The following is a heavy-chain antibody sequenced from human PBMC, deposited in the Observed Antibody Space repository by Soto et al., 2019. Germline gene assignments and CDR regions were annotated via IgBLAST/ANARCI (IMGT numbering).Heavy chain of an antibody. CDR3: AADLVAGLGSLGH. Sequence: EVQLVESGGGSAQPGGSLRLSCAASGFTFSSRWMHWVRQDPGKGLQWVSRIRHDGADSNYADFVGGRFTISRDNTKNTLHLQMNSLRAEDTAVYFCAADLVAGLGSLGHWGQGTLVTVSS. D-gene: IGHD3-10*01. J-gene: IGHJ4*02. V-gene: IGHV3-74*01. CDR2: IRHDGADS. CDR1: GFTFSSRW.